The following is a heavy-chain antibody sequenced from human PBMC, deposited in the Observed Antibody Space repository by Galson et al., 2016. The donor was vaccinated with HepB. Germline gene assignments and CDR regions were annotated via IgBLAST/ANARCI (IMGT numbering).Heavy chain of an antibody. CDR3: TRARGSGFGMVPDY. Sequence: SVKVSCKASGYTFTSFDINWVRQVPGQGLEWMGWMNPRDGGPGSIQTFQGRVTLTRDISTSTAYMQLSSLTSDDSALFFCTRARGSGFGMVPDYWGPGTLISVSS. CDR2: MNPRDGGP. J-gene: IGHJ4*02. V-gene: IGHV1-8*01. D-gene: IGHD3-3*01. CDR1: GYTFTSFD.